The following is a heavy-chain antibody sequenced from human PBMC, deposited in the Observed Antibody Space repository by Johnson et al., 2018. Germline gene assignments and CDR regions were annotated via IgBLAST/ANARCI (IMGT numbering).Heavy chain of an antibody. CDR2: ISSSSSYI. J-gene: IGHJ3*02. V-gene: IGHV3-21*01. CDR3: ARAEYSGSGWYAAFDI. D-gene: IGHD6-19*01. CDR1: GFTFSSYS. Sequence: EVQLVESGGGLVKPGGSLRLSCAASGFTFSSYSMNWVRQAPGKGLEWVSSISSSSSYIYYADSVKGRFIISRDNAKNSLYLQMNSLRAEDTAVYYCARAEYSGSGWYAAFDIWGQGTMVTVSS.